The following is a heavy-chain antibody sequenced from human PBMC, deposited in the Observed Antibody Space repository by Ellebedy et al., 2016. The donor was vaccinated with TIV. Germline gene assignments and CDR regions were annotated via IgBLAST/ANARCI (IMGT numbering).Heavy chain of an antibody. CDR2: IYTSGST. J-gene: IGHJ6*03. Sequence: GSLRLSXTVSGGSISSYYWSWIRQPAGKGLEWIGRIYTSGSTNYNPSLKSRVTMSVDTSKNQFSLKLSSVTAADTAVYYCARHLVYYYYMDVWGKGTTVAVSS. CDR3: ARHLVYYYYMDV. D-gene: IGHD2-8*02. V-gene: IGHV4-4*07. CDR1: GGSISSYY.